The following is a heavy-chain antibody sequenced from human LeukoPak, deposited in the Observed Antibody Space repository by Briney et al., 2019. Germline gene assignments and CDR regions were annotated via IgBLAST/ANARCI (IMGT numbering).Heavy chain of an antibody. CDR2: ISDTGST. J-gene: IGHJ3*01. CDR3: ARDGDSGDFVGAFDV. V-gene: IGHV4-59*01. CDR1: GASMRTYY. D-gene: IGHD4-17*01. Sequence: SETLSLTCSVSGASMRTYYWGWVRQTPGKGLEFIGYISDTGSTNYNPSLKSRVTISVDTSKSLFSLRLTSATAADTAVYYCARDGDSGDFVGAFDVWGQGTLVTVSS.